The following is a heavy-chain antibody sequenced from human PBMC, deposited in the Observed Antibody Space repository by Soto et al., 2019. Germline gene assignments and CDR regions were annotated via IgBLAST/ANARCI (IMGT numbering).Heavy chain of an antibody. V-gene: IGHV3-23*01. CDR2: ITDSGSGT. CDR3: AKCPRMATTGNYFHY. CDR1: AFPFSTYA. D-gene: IGHD5-12*01. J-gene: IGHJ4*02. Sequence: EVQLLESGGGLVRPGGSLTLSCAASAFPFSTYAMAWVRQAPGKGLEWVSGITDSGSGTYYADSVKGRFTISRDNSRNTLYLQLSSLRVEDTAVYYCAKCPRMATTGNYFHYWGQGTLVTVSS.